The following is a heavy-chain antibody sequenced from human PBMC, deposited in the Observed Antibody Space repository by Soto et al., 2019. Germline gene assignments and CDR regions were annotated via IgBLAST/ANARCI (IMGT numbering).Heavy chain of an antibody. CDR2: ISRDGSDI. Sequence: LRLSCTASGFIFSDYYMTWIRQAPGKGLEWISHISRDGSDIYYADSVKGRFTIFRDNAKNSLFLQMNSLRADDTAVYYCLRPYFFDYWGQGTLVTVYS. CDR3: LRPYFFDY. J-gene: IGHJ4*02. V-gene: IGHV3-11*01. CDR1: GFIFSDYY.